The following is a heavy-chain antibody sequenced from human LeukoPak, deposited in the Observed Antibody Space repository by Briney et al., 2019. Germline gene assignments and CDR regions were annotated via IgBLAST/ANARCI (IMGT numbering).Heavy chain of an antibody. CDR3: VRGEWVR. V-gene: IGHV3-48*03. Sequence: GGSLRLSCAASGFTFSSYEMNWVRQAPGKGLEWGSYISSSDSIMYYADSVKGRFTISRDNAKNSLYLQMNSLRAEDTAVYYCVRGEWVRWGQGTLVTVSS. J-gene: IGHJ4*02. CDR2: ISSSDSIM. D-gene: IGHD3-10*01. CDR1: GFTFSSYE.